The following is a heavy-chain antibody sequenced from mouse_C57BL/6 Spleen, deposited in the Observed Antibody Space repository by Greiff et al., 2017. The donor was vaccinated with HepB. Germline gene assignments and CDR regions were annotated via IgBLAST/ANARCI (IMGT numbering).Heavy chain of an antibody. Sequence: DVKLVESGGGLVKPGGSLKLSCAASGFTFSDYGMHWVRQAPEKGLEWVAYISSGSSTIYYADTVKGRFTISRDNAKNTLFLQMTSLRSEDTAMYYCARGIYYGFDYWGQGTTLTVSS. CDR2: ISSGSSTI. V-gene: IGHV5-17*01. CDR3: ARGIYYGFDY. D-gene: IGHD2-1*01. CDR1: GFTFSDYG. J-gene: IGHJ2*01.